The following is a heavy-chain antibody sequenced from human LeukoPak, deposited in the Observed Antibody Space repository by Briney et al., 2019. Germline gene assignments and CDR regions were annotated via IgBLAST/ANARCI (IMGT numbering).Heavy chain of an antibody. CDR3: ARDHTGTPYELYYFDY. J-gene: IGHJ4*02. CDR1: GFTFSDYY. Sequence: GGSLRLSCAASGFTFSDYYMSWIRQAPGKGLEWVSYISSSGSTIYYADSVKGRFTISRDDAKNSLYLQMNSLRAEDTAVYYCARDHTGTPYELYYFDYWGQGTLVTVSS. V-gene: IGHV3-11*04. D-gene: IGHD1-7*01. CDR2: ISSSGSTI.